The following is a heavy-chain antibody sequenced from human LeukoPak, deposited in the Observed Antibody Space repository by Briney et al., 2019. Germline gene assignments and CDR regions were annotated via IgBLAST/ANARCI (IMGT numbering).Heavy chain of an antibody. J-gene: IGHJ4*02. V-gene: IGHV3-23*01. Sequence: GGSLRLSCAASGFTFSSYAMSWVRQAPGKGLEWVSAISGSGGSTYYADSVKGRFTISRDNSKNTLYLQMNSLRAEDTAVYYCAKDLRGERGSGWYTYYFDYWGQGTLVTVPS. CDR3: AKDLRGERGSGWYTYYFDY. CDR1: GFTFSSYA. D-gene: IGHD6-19*01. CDR2: ISGSGGST.